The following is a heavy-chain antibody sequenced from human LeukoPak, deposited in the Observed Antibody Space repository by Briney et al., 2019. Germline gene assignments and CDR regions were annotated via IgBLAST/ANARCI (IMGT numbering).Heavy chain of an antibody. V-gene: IGHV3-30*02. D-gene: IGHD3-22*01. CDR3: AKVDKYYYDSSGYYPLDY. CDR2: IRYDGSNK. Sequence: PGGSLRLSCIATGFTFSSCGMHWVRQAPGKGLEWVAFIRYDGSNKYYADSAKGRFTISRDNSKNTLYLQMNSLRAEDTAVYYCAKVDKYYYDSSGYYPLDYWGQGTLVTVSS. CDR1: GFTFSSCG. J-gene: IGHJ4*02.